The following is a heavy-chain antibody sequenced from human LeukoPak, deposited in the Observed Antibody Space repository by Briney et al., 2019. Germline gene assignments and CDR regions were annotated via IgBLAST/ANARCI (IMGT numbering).Heavy chain of an antibody. V-gene: IGHV1-18*01. CDR3: ARVYDILTGYYYYYYMDV. J-gene: IGHJ6*03. CDR2: ISAYNGNT. D-gene: IGHD3-9*01. CDR1: GYTFTSYG. Sequence: ASVKVSCKASGYTFTSYGISWVRQAPGQGLEWMGWISAYNGNTNYAQKLQGRVTMTTDTSTSTAYMELRSLRSDDTAAYYCARVYDILTGYYYYYYMDVWGKGTTVTISS.